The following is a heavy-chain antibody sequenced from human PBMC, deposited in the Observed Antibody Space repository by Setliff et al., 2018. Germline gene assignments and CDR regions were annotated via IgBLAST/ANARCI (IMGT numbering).Heavy chain of an antibody. CDR3: APARRGYQYGSGSLFDD. Sequence: SLRLSCVASGFTFADYGLNWVRQGPGKGLEWVSGVEWNGGGTSYADSVKGRFIISRDNAKNSLYLQMTSLRTDDTALYYCAPARRGYQYGSGSLFDDWGQGTQVTV. CDR2: VEWNGGGT. J-gene: IGHJ4*02. D-gene: IGHD3-10*01. CDR1: GFTFADYG. V-gene: IGHV3-20*04.